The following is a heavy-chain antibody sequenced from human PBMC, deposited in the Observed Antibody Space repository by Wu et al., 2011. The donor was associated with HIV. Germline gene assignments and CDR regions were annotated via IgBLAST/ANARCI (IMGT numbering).Heavy chain of an antibody. CDR2: MNPNSGDM. CDR1: GYKFTSYH. V-gene: IGHV1-8*01. Sequence: VQLVQSGAEVKKPGASVKVSCKTSGYKFTSYHINWVRQATGQGLEWMGWMNPNSGDMGYAQKFQGRVTMTRNTSMTTAYMEVSSLRSDDTAVYYCARGLTGATGGRHWGQGTLVTVSS. J-gene: IGHJ4*02. D-gene: IGHD1-1*01. CDR3: ARGLTGATGGRH.